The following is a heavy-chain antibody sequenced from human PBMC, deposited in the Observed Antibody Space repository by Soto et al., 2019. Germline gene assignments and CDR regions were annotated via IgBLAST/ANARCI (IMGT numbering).Heavy chain of an antibody. J-gene: IGHJ6*02. D-gene: IGHD3-3*01. CDR3: VSDRITIFDRVDMDV. V-gene: IGHV1-18*01. CDR2: ISAYNGDT. CDR1: GYPFTSYG. Sequence: QVQLEQSGSEVRKPGASVKVSCKASGYPFTSYGISWVRQAPGQGLEWMGWISAYNGDTKYAQKDQGRVTMNTDTSTSTDYMELRRLRSEDTAVYFCVSDRITIFDRVDMDVWGQGTTVTVAS.